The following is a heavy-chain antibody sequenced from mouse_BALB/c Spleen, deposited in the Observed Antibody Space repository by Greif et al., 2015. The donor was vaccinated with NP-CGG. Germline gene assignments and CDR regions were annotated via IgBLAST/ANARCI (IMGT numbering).Heavy chain of an antibody. J-gene: IGHJ2*01. CDR2: IDPANGNT. V-gene: IGHV14-3*02. CDR3: ARYDYDGYYFDY. D-gene: IGHD2-4*01. CDR1: GFNIKDTY. Sequence: EVQLQQSGAELVKPGASVKLSCTASGFNIKDTYMHWVKQRPEQGLEWIGRIDPANGNTKYDPKFQGKATITVDTSSNTAYLQLSSLTSEDTAVYYCARYDYDGYYFDYWGQGTTLTVSS.